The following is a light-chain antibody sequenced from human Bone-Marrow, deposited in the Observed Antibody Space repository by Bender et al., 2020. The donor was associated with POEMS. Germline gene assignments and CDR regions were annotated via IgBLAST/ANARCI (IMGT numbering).Light chain of an antibody. CDR2: NVN. V-gene: IGLV2-5*01. J-gene: IGLJ2*01. CDR1: CSDVERFDR. CDR3: SSCAGSNELG. Sequence: QSALIQPPSVSGSPGQSVTISCTGTCSDVERFDRVSWYQQQPGTVPKAMIYNVNCQPSGVPDRFSGSKSGITASMTVSGLQAEDEADYYCSSCAGSNELGFGGGTKLTVL.